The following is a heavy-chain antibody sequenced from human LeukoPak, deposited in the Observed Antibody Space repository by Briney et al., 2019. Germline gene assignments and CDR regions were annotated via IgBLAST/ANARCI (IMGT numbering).Heavy chain of an antibody. J-gene: IGHJ4*02. CDR1: GFTFAEYT. Sequence: GGSLRLSCAASGFTFAEYTMHWVRQAPGKGLEWVSLISWNGARIHYGDSVKGRFTISRDNSKNSLYLQMNSLRTEDTALYYCVKNLVRPSETVRGWYPMDYWGKGTLVTVSS. V-gene: IGHV3-43*01. CDR2: ISWNGARI. D-gene: IGHD6-19*01. CDR3: VKNLVRPSETVRGWYPMDY.